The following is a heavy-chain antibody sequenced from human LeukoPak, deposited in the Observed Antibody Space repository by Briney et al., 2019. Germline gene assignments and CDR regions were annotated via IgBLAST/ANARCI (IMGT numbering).Heavy chain of an antibody. CDR1: GFTFSSYA. Sequence: GGSLRLSCAVSGFTFSSYAMSWVRQAPGKGLEWVSRITGSGNNIYYADSVKGRFTISRDNSKNTLFLQMNSLRVEDTAVFYCAKADGSGNYYNVFDSWGQGTLVTVSS. J-gene: IGHJ4*02. CDR2: ITGSGNNI. D-gene: IGHD3-10*01. CDR3: AKADGSGNYYNVFDS. V-gene: IGHV3-23*01.